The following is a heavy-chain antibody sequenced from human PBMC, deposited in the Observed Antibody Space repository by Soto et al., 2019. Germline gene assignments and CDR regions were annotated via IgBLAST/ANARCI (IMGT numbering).Heavy chain of an antibody. CDR2: ISGGTGTT. CDR1: GINFSDYA. J-gene: IGHJ3*02. Sequence: AGGSLRLSCAVAGINFSDYAINWVRQAPGKGLEWVSGISGGTGTTHYADSVKGRFTISRDNSKNTVYLQMNSLRAEDTALYYCATVLSAAFDIWGQGTMVTVSS. CDR3: ATVLSAAFDI. V-gene: IGHV3-23*01.